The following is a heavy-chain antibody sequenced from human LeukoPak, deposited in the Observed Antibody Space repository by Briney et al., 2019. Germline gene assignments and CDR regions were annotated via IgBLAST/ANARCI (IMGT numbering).Heavy chain of an antibody. J-gene: IGHJ4*02. CDR1: GFTFSSFG. V-gene: IGHV3-30*03. Sequence: GGSLRLSCAASGFTFSSFGMHWVRQAPGKGLEWVGGISYDGSNEYYGDSVKGRFTISRDNSKNTLYVQMNSLRAEDTAVYYCARGTSFVYSSGNYWGQGTLVTVSS. CDR3: ARGTSFVYSSGNY. CDR2: ISYDGSNE. D-gene: IGHD6-19*01.